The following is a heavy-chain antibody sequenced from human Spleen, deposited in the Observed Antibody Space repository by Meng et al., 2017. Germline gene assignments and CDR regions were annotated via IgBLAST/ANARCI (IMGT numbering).Heavy chain of an antibody. D-gene: IGHD3-22*01. V-gene: IGHV1-69*02. CDR1: GGTFSSYT. CDR2: IIPILGIA. Sequence: QVQLVQSGAEVKKPGSSVKVSCKASGGTFSSYTISWVRQAPGQGLEWMGRIIPILGIANYAQKFQGRVTITADKSTSTAYMELSSLRSEDTAVYYCARVVHYYDSSGYYKGDDYWGQGTLVTVSS. J-gene: IGHJ4*02. CDR3: ARVVHYYDSSGYYKGDDY.